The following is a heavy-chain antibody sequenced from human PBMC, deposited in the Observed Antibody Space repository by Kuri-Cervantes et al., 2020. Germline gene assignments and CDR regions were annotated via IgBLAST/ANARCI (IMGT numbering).Heavy chain of an antibody. Sequence: GESLKISCAASGFTFSSYAMHWVRQAPGQGLEWMGWINPNSGGTNYAQKFQGRVTMTRDTSISTAYMELSRLRSDDTAVYYCARVYQPLLYTYYYYGMDVWGQGTTVTVSS. D-gene: IGHD2-2*02. V-gene: IGHV1-2*02. CDR3: ARVYQPLLYTYYYYGMDV. CDR2: INPNSGGT. CDR1: GFTFSSYA. J-gene: IGHJ6*02.